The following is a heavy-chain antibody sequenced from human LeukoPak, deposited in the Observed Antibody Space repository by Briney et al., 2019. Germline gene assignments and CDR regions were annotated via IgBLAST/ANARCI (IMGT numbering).Heavy chain of an antibody. V-gene: IGHV4-30-4*01. CDR1: GGSISSGDYS. J-gene: IGHJ6*02. CDR2: IYYSGST. D-gene: IGHD3-3*02. CDR3: ARDYIRQASRYYYYGMDV. Sequence: SETLSLTCTVSGGSISSGDYSWSWIRQPPGKGLEWIGYIYYSGSTYYNPSLKSRVTISVDTSKNQFSLKLSSVTAADTAVYYCARDYIRQASRYYYYGMDVWGQGTTVTVSS.